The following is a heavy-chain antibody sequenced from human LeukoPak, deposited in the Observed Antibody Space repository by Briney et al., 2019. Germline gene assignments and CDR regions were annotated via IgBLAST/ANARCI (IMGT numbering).Heavy chain of an antibody. CDR1: GYTLIELS. J-gene: IGHJ4*02. Sequence: ASVKVSCKVSGYTLIELSMHWVRQAPGKGFEWMGGFDPEDGETIYAQKLQGRVTMTTDTSTSTAYMELRSLRSDDTAVYYCARGSSSGWDNFRAAPRFDYWGQGTLVTVSS. V-gene: IGHV1-24*01. D-gene: IGHD6-19*01. CDR3: ARGSSSGWDNFRAAPRFDY. CDR2: FDPEDGET.